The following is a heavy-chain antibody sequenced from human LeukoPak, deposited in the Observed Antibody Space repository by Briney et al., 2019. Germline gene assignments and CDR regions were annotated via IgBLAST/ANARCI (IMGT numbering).Heavy chain of an antibody. V-gene: IGHV4-59*01. CDR1: GGSISSYY. J-gene: IGHJ6*03. CDR3: AREAPIAVAGTSYYYYYMDV. D-gene: IGHD6-19*01. CDR2: IYYSGST. Sequence: SETLSLTCTVSGGSISSYYWSWIRQPPGKGLEWIGYIYYSGSTNYNPSLKSRVTISVDTSKNQFSLKLSSVTAADTAVYYCAREAPIAVAGTSYYYYYMDVWGKGTTVTISS.